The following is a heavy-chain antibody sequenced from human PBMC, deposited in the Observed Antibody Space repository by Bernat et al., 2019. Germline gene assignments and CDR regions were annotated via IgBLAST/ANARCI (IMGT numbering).Heavy chain of an antibody. J-gene: IGHJ4*02. V-gene: IGHV1-8*01. D-gene: IGHD3-10*01. CDR3: VRNPHLSGSFGY. CDR1: GYTFTSYD. CDR2: MDPNSGDT. Sequence: QVQLVQSGAEVKKPGASVKVSCKASGYTFTSYDINWVRQATGQGLEWMGWMDPNSGDTGYAQKFQGRVTMTRHTSISTAYMELSGLRSEDTAVYYCVRNPHLSGSFGYWGQGTLVTVSS.